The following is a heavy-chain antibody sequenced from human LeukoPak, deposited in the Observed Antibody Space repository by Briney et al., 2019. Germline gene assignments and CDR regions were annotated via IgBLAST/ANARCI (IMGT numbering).Heavy chain of an antibody. J-gene: IGHJ4*02. CDR1: GGSISSYY. V-gene: IGHV4-59*01. CDR2: IYYSGST. D-gene: IGHD3-22*01. Sequence: SGTLSLTCTVSGGSISSYYWSWIRQPPGKGLEWIGYIYYSGSTNYNPSLKSRVTISVDTSKNQFSLKLSSVTAADTAVYYCARGRETSGYYPFDYWGQGTLVTVSS. CDR3: ARGRETSGYYPFDY.